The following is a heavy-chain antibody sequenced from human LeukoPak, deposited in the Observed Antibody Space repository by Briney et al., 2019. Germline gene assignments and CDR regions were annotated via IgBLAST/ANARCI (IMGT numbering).Heavy chain of an antibody. CDR3: AREGYCNSTSCDKPFDY. D-gene: IGHD2-2*01. CDR1: GYTFTSYD. V-gene: IGHV1-18*01. Sequence: ASVKVSCTASGYTFTSYDINWVRQAPGQGLEWMGWISAYNGKTNYAQKLQGRVTMSTDASTSTAYMELRSLRSDDTALYYCAREGYCNSTSCDKPFDYWGQGTLVTVSS. J-gene: IGHJ4*02. CDR2: ISAYNGKT.